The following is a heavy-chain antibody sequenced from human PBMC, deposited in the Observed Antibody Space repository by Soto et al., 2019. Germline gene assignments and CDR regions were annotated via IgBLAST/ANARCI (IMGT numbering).Heavy chain of an antibody. D-gene: IGHD5-18*01. Sequence: QVQLQESGPGLVKPSQTLSLTCTVSGGSISSGGYYWSWIRRHPGKGREWIGYIYDSGSTYYNPSLRSRVTISVDASKNQFSPTLSSVTAADTAVYYCARVDTAMVPFDYGGQGTLVTVSS. V-gene: IGHV4-31*03. CDR3: ARVDTAMVPFDY. CDR1: GGSISSGGYY. CDR2: IYDSGST. J-gene: IGHJ4*02.